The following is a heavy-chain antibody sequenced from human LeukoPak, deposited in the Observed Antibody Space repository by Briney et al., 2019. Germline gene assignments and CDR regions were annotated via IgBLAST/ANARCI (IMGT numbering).Heavy chain of an antibody. J-gene: IGHJ4*02. CDR1: GFTFSDFA. CDR2: ITGSGGSK. CDR3: AKSRARKEGSSGSTDY. V-gene: IGHV3-23*01. D-gene: IGHD3-22*01. Sequence: GGSLRHSCAASGFTFSDFAMSWVRPAPWRGLAWVSAITGSGGSKYYAGFVTGRFTISRDNSKNTLYLQMSSLGADDAARYYCAKSRARKEGSSGSTDYWGQGTLVTVSS.